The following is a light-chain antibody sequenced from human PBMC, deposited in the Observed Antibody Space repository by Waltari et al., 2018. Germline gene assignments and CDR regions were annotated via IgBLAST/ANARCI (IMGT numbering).Light chain of an antibody. Sequence: YEFTQPPSVSVSPGQTATITCSGDALGAKYVCWLQQKPGQSPVLVIYQDSWRPSGIPERFSGSNSGNTATLTISGTQAMDEADYYCQAWDSSAAGVFGPGTKVTVL. V-gene: IGLV3-1*01. CDR3: QAWDSSAAGV. J-gene: IGLJ1*01. CDR1: ALGAKY. CDR2: QDS.